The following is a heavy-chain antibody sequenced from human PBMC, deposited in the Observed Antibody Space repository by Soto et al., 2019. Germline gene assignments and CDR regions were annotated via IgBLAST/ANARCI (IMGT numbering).Heavy chain of an antibody. D-gene: IGHD3-10*01. V-gene: IGHV3-21*01. CDR1: GFTFSSYS. J-gene: IGHJ6*02. CDR3: ARVGDYYAPYYYYGMDV. Sequence: EVQLVESGGGLVKPGGSLRLSCAASGFTFSSYSMNWVRQAPGKGLEWVSSISSSSSYIYYADSVKGRFTISRDNAKNXLYLQMNSLRAEDTAVYYCARVGDYYAPYYYYGMDVWGQGTTVTVSS. CDR2: ISSSSSYI.